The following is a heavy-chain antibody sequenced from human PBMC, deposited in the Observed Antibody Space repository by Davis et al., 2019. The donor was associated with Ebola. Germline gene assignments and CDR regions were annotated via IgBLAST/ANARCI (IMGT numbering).Heavy chain of an antibody. CDR2: INPSGGST. CDR3: ARDLWYVDYYYYYGMDV. J-gene: IGHJ6*02. D-gene: IGHD2-21*01. V-gene: IGHV1-46*01. Sequence: ASVKVSCKASGYTFTSYYMHWVRQAPGQGLEWMGIINPSGGSTSYAQKFQGRVTMTRDTSTSTVYMELSSLRSEDTAVYYCARDLWYVDYYYYYGMDVWGQGTTVTVSS. CDR1: GYTFTSYY.